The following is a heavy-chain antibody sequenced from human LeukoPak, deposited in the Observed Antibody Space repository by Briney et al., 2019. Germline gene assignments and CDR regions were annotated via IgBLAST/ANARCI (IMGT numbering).Heavy chain of an antibody. CDR3: ATWSPTPYYFDY. V-gene: IGHV1-24*01. CDR2: FDPEDGET. CDR1: GYTLTELS. J-gene: IGHJ4*02. Sequence: ASVKVSCKVSGYTLTELSMHWVRQAPGKGLEWMGGFDPEDGETIYAQKFQGRVTMTEDTSTDTAYMELSSLRSEDTAVYYCATWSPTPYYFDYWGQGTLVTVSS.